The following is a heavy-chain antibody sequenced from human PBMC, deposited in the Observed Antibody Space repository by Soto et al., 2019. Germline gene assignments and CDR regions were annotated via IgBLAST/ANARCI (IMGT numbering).Heavy chain of an antibody. D-gene: IGHD6-19*01. J-gene: IGHJ3*02. CDR1: GFTFSSYS. V-gene: IGHV3-21*01. CDR3: ARGRYSSGWPDAFDI. CDR2: ISSSSSYI. Sequence: EVQLVESGGGLVKPGGSLRLSCAASGFTFSSYSMNWVRQAPGKGLEWVSSISSSSSYIYYADSVKGRFTISRDNAKNSLYLQMNSLRAEDTAVYYCARGRYSSGWPDAFDIWGQGTMVTVSS.